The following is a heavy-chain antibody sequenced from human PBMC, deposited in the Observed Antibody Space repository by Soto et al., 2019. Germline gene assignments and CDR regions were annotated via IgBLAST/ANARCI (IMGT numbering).Heavy chain of an antibody. V-gene: IGHV4-31*03. CDR1: GGSLSSGGYY. Sequence: QVQLQESGPGLVKPSQTLSLTCTVSGGSLSSGGYYWSWIRQHPGKGLEWIGYIYYSGSTYYNPSLKSRVTISVDTSKNQFSLKLSSVTAADTAVYYCARDNTSSDFWGGKVAFDSCGQGTMVTVSS. D-gene: IGHD3-3*01. J-gene: IGHJ3*02. CDR3: ARDNTSSDFWGGKVAFDS. CDR2: IYYSGST.